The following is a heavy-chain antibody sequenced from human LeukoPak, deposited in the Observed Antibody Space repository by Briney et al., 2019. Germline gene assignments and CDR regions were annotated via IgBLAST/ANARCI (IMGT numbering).Heavy chain of an antibody. Sequence: ASVKVSCKVSGYTLTELSMHWVRQAPGKGLEWMGGFDPEDGETIYAQKFQGRVTMTEDTSTDTAYMELSSLRSEDTAVYCCATGTITIFGVVIPNFDYWGQGTLVTVSS. CDR2: FDPEDGET. J-gene: IGHJ4*02. CDR1: GYTLTELS. D-gene: IGHD3-3*01. CDR3: ATGTITIFGVVIPNFDY. V-gene: IGHV1-24*01.